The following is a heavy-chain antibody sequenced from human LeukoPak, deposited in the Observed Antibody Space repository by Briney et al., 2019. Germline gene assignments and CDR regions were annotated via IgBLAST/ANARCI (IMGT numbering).Heavy chain of an antibody. D-gene: IGHD5-12*01. V-gene: IGHV1-2*02. CDR3: ATVTGYDNHFDY. J-gene: IGHJ4*02. CDR1: GYTFTGYY. CDR2: IKPNSGGT. Sequence: ASVKVSCKASGYTFTGYYMHWVRQAPGRGLEWMGWIKPNSGGTNYAQKFQGRVTMTRDTSSGTGYMELSRLRSDDTAVYYCATVTGYDNHFDYWGQGTLVTVSS.